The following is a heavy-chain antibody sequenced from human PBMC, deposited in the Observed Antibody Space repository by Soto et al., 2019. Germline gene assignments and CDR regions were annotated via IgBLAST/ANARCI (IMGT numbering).Heavy chain of an antibody. J-gene: IGHJ4*02. D-gene: IGHD2-15*01. CDR1: GYSISSGYY. V-gene: IGHV4-38-2*01. CDR2: IYYDEST. Sequence: PSETLSLTCAVSGYSISSGYYWGWIRQPPGKGLAWIASIYYDESTYYTPSLKSRVTISTDKPKNQFSLTLKSVTAADTAVYYCGKVLIGATRHTDVDSWGQGALVTVSS. CDR3: GKVLIGATRHTDVDS.